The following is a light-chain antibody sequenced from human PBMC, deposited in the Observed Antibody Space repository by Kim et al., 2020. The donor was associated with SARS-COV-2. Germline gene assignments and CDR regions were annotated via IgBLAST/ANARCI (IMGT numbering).Light chain of an antibody. Sequence: GRRVTISPSGSSSKIGSNTVNWYQQLPGTAPKLRIYSNNQRPSGVPDRSSGSRSGTAASLAISGLESEDEADYYCAAWDDSLNGWVFGGGTKLTVL. CDR1: SSKIGSNT. V-gene: IGLV1-44*01. CDR3: AAWDDSLNGWV. CDR2: SNN. J-gene: IGLJ3*02.